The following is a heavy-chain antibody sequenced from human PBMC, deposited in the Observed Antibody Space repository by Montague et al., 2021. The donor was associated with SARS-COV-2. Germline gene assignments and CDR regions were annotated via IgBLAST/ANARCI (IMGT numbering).Heavy chain of an antibody. J-gene: IGHJ6*02. D-gene: IGHD6-19*01. CDR1: GDSVPSNSAA. Sequence: CAISGDSVPSNSAAWNWIRRSPSRGLEWLGRTYYRSKWYNEYAVSVNSRITINPDTSKNQFSLQVNSVTPEDTAVYYCARGADRYYFYGMDVWGQGTTVTVSS. V-gene: IGHV6-1*01. CDR2: TYYRSKWYN. CDR3: ARGADRYYFYGMDV.